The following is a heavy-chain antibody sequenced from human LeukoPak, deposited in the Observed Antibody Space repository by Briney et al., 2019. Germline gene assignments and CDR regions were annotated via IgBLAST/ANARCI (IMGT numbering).Heavy chain of an antibody. CDR1: GFTSSSYS. V-gene: IGHV3-21*01. D-gene: IGHD3-10*01. CDR2: ISSSSSYI. Sequence: GGSLRLSCAASGFTSSSYSMNWVRQAPGKGLEWVSSISSSSSYIYYADSVKGRFTISRDNAKNSLYLQMDSLRAEDTAVYYCARDAPRGRGGAFDIWGQGTMVTVSS. J-gene: IGHJ3*02. CDR3: ARDAPRGRGGAFDI.